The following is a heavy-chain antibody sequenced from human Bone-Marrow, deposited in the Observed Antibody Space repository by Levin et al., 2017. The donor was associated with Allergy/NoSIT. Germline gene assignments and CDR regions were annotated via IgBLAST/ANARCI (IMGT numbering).Heavy chain of an antibody. CDR1: GFSLTTSGLG. CDR2: IYWNDER. J-gene: IGHJ4*02. Sequence: SGPTLVKPTQTLTLTCTFSGFSLTTSGLGVGWIRQPPGKALEWLALIYWNDERRYSPYLKSRLTITKDTSRNQVVLTMTNMDPVDTATYYCARMVGVVETAIVNPDFDLWGQGTVVTVSS. CDR3: ARMVGVVETAIVNPDFDL. D-gene: IGHD2-21*02. V-gene: IGHV2-5*01.